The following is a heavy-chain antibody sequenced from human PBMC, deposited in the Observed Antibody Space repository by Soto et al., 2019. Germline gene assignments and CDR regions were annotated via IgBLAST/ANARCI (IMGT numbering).Heavy chain of an antibody. CDR2: IYYSGTT. V-gene: IGHV4-59*08. J-gene: IGHJ6*03. CDR3: ARLVLHDYYYYKDV. CDR1: GGSISGFY. Sequence: PSETLSLTCTVSGGSISGFYWSWIRQPPGKGLEWIGYIYYSGTTNYSPSLKSRVTISLDTSKNQFSLKLSSVTAADTAVYYCARLVLHDYYYYKDVWGKGTTVT.